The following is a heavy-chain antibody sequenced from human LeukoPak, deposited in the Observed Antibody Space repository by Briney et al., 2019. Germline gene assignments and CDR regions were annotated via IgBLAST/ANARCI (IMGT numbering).Heavy chain of an antibody. D-gene: IGHD5-12*01. CDR2: INSDGSST. J-gene: IGHJ4*02. CDR1: GFTFSSYW. CDR3: ARGPHFSGYSGYDWGGDFDY. Sequence: PGGSLRLSCAASGFTFSSYWMHWVRQAPGKGLVWVSRINSDGSSTSYADSVKGRFTISRDNSKNTLYLQMGSLRAEDMAVYYCARGPHFSGYSGYDWGGDFDYWGQGTLVTVSS. V-gene: IGHV3-74*01.